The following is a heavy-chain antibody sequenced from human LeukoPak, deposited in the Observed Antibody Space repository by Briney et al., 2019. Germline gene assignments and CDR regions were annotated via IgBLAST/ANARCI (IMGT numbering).Heavy chain of an antibody. D-gene: IGHD2-2*01. CDR2: IRTDGSST. Sequence: GGSLRLSCAAYGFTFSSSWMHWVRQAPGKGLVWVSHIRTDGSSTTYADSVRGRFTISRDNAGNTVYLQMNGLRAEDTAVYYCATDGGYAADYWGQGVLVTVSS. J-gene: IGHJ4*02. CDR3: ATDGGYAADY. V-gene: IGHV3-74*01. CDR1: GFTFSSSW.